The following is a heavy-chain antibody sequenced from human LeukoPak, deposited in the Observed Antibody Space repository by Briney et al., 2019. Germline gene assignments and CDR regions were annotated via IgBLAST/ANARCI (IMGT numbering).Heavy chain of an antibody. Sequence: GASVKVFSKASGYTFTSYDINWVRQATGQGLEWMGWMNPNSGNTGYEQKFQGRVTITRNTSISTAYMELSSLRSEDTAVYYCARGPSGAHNYYMDVWGKGTTVTVSS. CDR2: MNPNSGNT. D-gene: IGHD1-26*01. CDR3: ARGPSGAHNYYMDV. V-gene: IGHV1-8*03. J-gene: IGHJ6*03. CDR1: GYTFTSYD.